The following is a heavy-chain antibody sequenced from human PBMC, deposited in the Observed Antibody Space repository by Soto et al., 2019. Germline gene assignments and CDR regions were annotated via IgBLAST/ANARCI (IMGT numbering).Heavy chain of an antibody. Sequence: ASVQVSCKSSGGTFISYAISWVGQAPGQGLAWLGRINPKSCGTSTAQKFQGWVTMTTDTSISTASMELTRLTSDDTAIYYCARGDSTDCSNGVCSFFYNHDMDVWGQGTTVTVSS. J-gene: IGHJ6*02. V-gene: IGHV1-2*04. CDR3: ARGDSTDCSNGVCSFFYNHDMDV. CDR1: GGTFISYA. D-gene: IGHD2-8*01. CDR2: INPKSCGT.